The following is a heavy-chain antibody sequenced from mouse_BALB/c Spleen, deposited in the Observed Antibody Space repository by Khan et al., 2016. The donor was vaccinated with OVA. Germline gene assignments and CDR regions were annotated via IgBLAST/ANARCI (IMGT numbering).Heavy chain of an antibody. CDR2: INPHIGET. V-gene: IGHV1-20*02. CDR3: ARKNGSDFDY. J-gene: IGHJ2*01. CDR1: GYSFTGYF. D-gene: IGHD1-1*01. Sequence: EVQLKQSGPELVKPGASVKISCKASGYSFTGYFMNWVMQSHGKSLEWIGRINPHIGETLYNQKFKGKATLTVDESSSTAHMELRSLASEDSAVYYCARKNGSDFDYWGQGTTLTVSS.